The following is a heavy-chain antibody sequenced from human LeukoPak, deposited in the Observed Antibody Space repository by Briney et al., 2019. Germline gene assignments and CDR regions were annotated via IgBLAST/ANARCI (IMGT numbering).Heavy chain of an antibody. CDR3: ARDQLWFGEFPFDY. J-gene: IGHJ4*02. CDR1: GFTFRDAW. Sequence: GGSLRLSCAASGFTFRDAWMSWVRQAPGKGLEWVGRIKSKTDGGTTDYAAPVKGRFTISRDDSKNTLFLQMNSLRAEDTAVYYCARDQLWFGEFPFDYWGQGTLVTVSS. V-gene: IGHV3-15*01. D-gene: IGHD3-10*01. CDR2: IKSKTDGGTT.